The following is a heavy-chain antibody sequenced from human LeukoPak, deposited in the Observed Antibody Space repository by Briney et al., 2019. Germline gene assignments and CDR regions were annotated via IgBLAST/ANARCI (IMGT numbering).Heavy chain of an antibody. J-gene: IGHJ4*02. CDR1: GFTVSSNY. D-gene: IGHD4-17*01. CDR3: ARGGFTVTTFFYYFEY. CDR2: IYSGGST. Sequence: PGGSLRLSCAASGFTVSSNYMSWVRQAPGKGLEWVSVIYSGGSTYYADSVKGRFTISRDNSKNTLYLQMNSLRAEDTAVYYCARGGFTVTTFFYYFEYWGQGTLVTVSS. V-gene: IGHV3-66*02.